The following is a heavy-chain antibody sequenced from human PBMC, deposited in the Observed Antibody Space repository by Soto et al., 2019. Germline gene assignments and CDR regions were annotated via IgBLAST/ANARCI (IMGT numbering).Heavy chain of an antibody. CDR3: ASWRSGYCSGGSCYVAVYYYGMDV. CDR2: IIPIFGTA. J-gene: IGHJ6*02. V-gene: IGHV1-69*13. CDR1: GGTFSSYA. D-gene: IGHD2-15*01. Sequence: SVKVSCKASGGTFSSYAISWVRQAPGQGLEWMGGIIPIFGTANYAQKFQGRVTITADESTSTAYMELSSLRSGDTAVYYCASWRSGYCSGGSCYVAVYYYGMDVWGQGTTVTVSS.